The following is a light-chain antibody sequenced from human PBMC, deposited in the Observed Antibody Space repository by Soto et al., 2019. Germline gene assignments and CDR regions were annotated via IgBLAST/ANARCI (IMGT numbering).Light chain of an antibody. Sequence: DIQMTQSPSTLSSSVGDRVTITCRASQTIINWLAWYQQKPGKAPKFLIYKASSLESGVPSRFSGSGSGTEIMTTISSLQTDDFENYYCQQYNTLPRTLGQGTKVEIK. CDR2: KAS. J-gene: IGKJ1*01. V-gene: IGKV1-5*03. CDR1: QTIINW. CDR3: QQYNTLPRT.